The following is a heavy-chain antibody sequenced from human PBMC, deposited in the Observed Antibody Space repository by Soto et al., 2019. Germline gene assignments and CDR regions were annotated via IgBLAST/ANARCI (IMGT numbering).Heavy chain of an antibody. CDR1: GFTLTRQD. J-gene: IGHJ5*02. D-gene: IGHD6-6*01. CDR3: VKGGWYGSSSPSDR. Sequence: QEQLVESGGDVVQPGGSLRLSCAASGFTLTRQDMHWVRQAPGKGLEWVAVLSYDGIAHYYADSVKGRLTISRDNSKNTLYLETNSLRVEDTALYYCVKGGWYGSSSPSDRWGQGTLVTVSS. CDR2: LSYDGIAH. V-gene: IGHV3-30*18.